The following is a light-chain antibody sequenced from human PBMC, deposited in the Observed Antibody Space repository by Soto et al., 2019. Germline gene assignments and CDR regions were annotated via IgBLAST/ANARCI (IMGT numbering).Light chain of an antibody. CDR3: QQSSSTPWT. CDR1: QTISMY. J-gene: IGKJ1*01. Sequence: IQMTQSPTSLSASVGDRVTITCRASQTISMYLSWYQQKPGTAPKLLIYAASRLQTGVPSRFSGRGSGTDFALTISSLQPEDFGTYYCQQSSSTPWTFGQGTEVESK. V-gene: IGKV1-39*01. CDR2: AAS.